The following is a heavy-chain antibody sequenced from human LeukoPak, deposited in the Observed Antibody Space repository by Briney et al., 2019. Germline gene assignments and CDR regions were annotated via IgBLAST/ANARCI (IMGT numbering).Heavy chain of an antibody. J-gene: IGHJ4*02. V-gene: IGHV3-48*01. CDR3: ASHPRYYYDSSGDY. D-gene: IGHD3-22*01. CDR2: ISSSSSTI. CDR1: VFTFSSYS. Sequence: GGSLRLSCAASVFTFSSYSMNWVRQAPGKGLEWVSYISSSSSTIYYADSVKGRFTISRDNAKNSLYLQMYSLRAEDTAVYYCASHPRYYYDSSGDYWGQGTLVTVSS.